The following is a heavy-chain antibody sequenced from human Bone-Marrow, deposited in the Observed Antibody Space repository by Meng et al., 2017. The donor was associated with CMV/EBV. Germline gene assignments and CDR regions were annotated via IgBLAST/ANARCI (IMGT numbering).Heavy chain of an antibody. CDR3: ARGGKAMGDAFDI. V-gene: IGHV3-74*01. D-gene: IGHD6-13*01. CDR2: INSDGSST. J-gene: IGHJ3*02. Sequence: GESLKISCAASGFTFSSYWMHWVRQAPGKGLVWVSRINSDGSSTSYADSVKGRFTISRDNAKNTLYLQMNSLRAEDTAVYYCARGGKAMGDAFDIWGQGTRVTGSS. CDR1: GFTFSSYW.